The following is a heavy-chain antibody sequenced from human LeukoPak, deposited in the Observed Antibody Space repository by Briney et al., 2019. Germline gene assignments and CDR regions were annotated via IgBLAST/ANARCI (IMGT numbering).Heavy chain of an antibody. CDR2: IYTSGST. CDR1: GGSISSGSYY. CDR3: ARVSVAAAGSYVQYFDF. V-gene: IGHV4-61*02. J-gene: IGHJ4*02. D-gene: IGHD6-13*01. Sequence: PSETLSLTCTVSGGSISSGSYYWSWIRQPAGKGLEWIGRIYTSGSTNYNPSLKSRVTISVDTSKNQFSLKLSSVTAADTAVYYCARVSVAAAGSYVQYFDFWGQGTLVTVSS.